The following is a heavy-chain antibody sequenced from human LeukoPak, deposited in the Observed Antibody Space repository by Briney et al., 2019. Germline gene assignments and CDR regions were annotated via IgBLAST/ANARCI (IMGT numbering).Heavy chain of an antibody. V-gene: IGHV3-30*02. D-gene: IGHD2-2*01. Sequence: HPGGSLRLSCAASGFTFSSYGMHWVRQAPGKGLEWVAFIRNDGSTKFYADSVKGRFTISRDNSENTLYLQMNSLRAEDTAVYYCAKELPAAYFDYWGQGTLVTVSS. CDR2: IRNDGSTK. J-gene: IGHJ4*02. CDR3: AKELPAAYFDY. CDR1: GFTFSSYG.